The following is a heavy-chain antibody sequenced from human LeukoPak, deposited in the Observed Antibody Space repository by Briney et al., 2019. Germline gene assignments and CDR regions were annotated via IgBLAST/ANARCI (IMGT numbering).Heavy chain of an antibody. V-gene: IGHV4-4*07. Sequence: PSETLSLTCTVSGASVNDYYWNWIRQPAGGELEWIGRMYGSGSTNYNPSLKSRVTMSVDTSKSQFSLKLNSVTAADTAVYYCARGMRLFDYWGQGTLVTVSS. CDR2: MYGSGST. CDR3: ARGMRLFDY. CDR1: GASVNDYY. J-gene: IGHJ4*02.